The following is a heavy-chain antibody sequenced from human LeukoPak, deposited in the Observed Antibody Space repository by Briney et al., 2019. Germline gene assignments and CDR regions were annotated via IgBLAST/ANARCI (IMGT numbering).Heavy chain of an antibody. Sequence: GESLKISCKGSGYSFTSYWIGWLRQMPGKGLEWMGIIYPGDSDTRYSPSFQGQVTISADKSISTAYLQWSSLKASDTAMYYCARSEVIAAAGTHFDYWGQGTLVTVSS. D-gene: IGHD6-13*01. CDR1: GYSFTSYW. CDR3: ARSEVIAAAGTHFDY. CDR2: IYPGDSDT. V-gene: IGHV5-51*01. J-gene: IGHJ4*02.